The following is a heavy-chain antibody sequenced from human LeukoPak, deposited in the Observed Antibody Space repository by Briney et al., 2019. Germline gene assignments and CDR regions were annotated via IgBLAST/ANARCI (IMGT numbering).Heavy chain of an antibody. CDR3: ASLWGSGSYYNRVKGRYFDY. Sequence: SETLSLTCTVSGGSISSYYWSWIRQPPGKGLEWIGYIYYSGSTNYNPSLKSRVTISVDTSKNQFSLKLSSVTAADTAVYYCASLWGSGSYYNRVKGRYFDYWGQGTLVTVSS. CDR2: IYYSGST. D-gene: IGHD3-10*01. CDR1: GGSISSYY. J-gene: IGHJ4*02. V-gene: IGHV4-59*08.